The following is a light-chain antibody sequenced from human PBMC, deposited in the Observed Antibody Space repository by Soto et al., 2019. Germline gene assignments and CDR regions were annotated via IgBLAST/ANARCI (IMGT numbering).Light chain of an antibody. CDR2: DAS. V-gene: IGKV3-15*01. CDR3: QHYNTWPWT. J-gene: IGKJ1*01. Sequence: EIVMTQSPATLSVSPGEGATLSCRPSQSVDKDLAWYRQKPGQAPSLLVYDASTRATGVPARFSGSGSETEFILTISSLQSEDSATYYCQHYNTWPWTFGQGTKVDIK. CDR1: QSVDKD.